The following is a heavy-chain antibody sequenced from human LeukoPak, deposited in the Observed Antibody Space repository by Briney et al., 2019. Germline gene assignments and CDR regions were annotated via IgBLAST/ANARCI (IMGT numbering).Heavy chain of an antibody. J-gene: IGHJ4*02. D-gene: IGHD5-24*01. V-gene: IGHV3-20*04. CDR3: ARDRPRWLQLPYFDY. CDR2: INWNGGST. Sequence: GSLRLSCAASGFTFDDYGMSWVRQAPGKVLEWVSGINWNGGSTGYADSVKGRFTISRDNAKNSLYLQMNSLRAEDTAVYYCARDRPRWLQLPYFDYWGQGTLVTVSS. CDR1: GFTFDDYG.